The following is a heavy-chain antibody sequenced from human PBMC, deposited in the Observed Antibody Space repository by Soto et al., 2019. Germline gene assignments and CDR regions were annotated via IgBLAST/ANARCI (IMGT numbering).Heavy chain of an antibody. CDR1: GFVFKDSS. CDR3: TSHISAAQDY. D-gene: IGHD1-20*01. V-gene: IGHV3-73*01. J-gene: IGHJ4*02. Sequence: EVLLVESGGGLVQPGGSLKLSCAASGFVFKDSSIHWVRQASGKGLEWVGRIRDRAFSYATAYAASVKGRFTISRDDSTNTAYLQMNSLKTEDTAIYYCTSHISAAQDYWGEGTLVAVAS. CDR2: IRDRAFSYAT.